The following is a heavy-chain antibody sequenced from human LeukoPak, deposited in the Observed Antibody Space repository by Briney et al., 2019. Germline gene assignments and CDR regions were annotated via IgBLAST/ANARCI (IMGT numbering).Heavy chain of an antibody. CDR3: STEDPSGYSNV. Sequence: PSETLSLTCVISGDRASSTSSTWNWLRQPPSRGLEWLGRTYYRSKWYHNYAVSVESRITINPDTSKYQFSLQLTFVTPEDTAMYYGSTEDPSGYSNVWGQGTLVTVSS. D-gene: IGHD6-13*01. CDR1: GDRASSTSST. V-gene: IGHV6-1*01. J-gene: IGHJ4*02. CDR2: TYYRSKWYH.